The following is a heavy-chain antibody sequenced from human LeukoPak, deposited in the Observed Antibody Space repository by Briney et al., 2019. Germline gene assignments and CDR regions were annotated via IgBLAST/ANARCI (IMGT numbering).Heavy chain of an antibody. J-gene: IGHJ3*02. CDR1: GYTFTSYD. D-gene: IGHD3-3*01. Sequence: ASVKVSCKASGYTFTSYDINWVRRATGQGLEWTGWMNPNSGNTGYAQKFQGRVTITRNTSISTAYMELSSLRSEDTAVYYCARGFRVGIFGVVINRGFAFDIWGQGTTVTVSS. CDR3: ARGFRVGIFGVVINRGFAFDI. CDR2: MNPNSGNT. V-gene: IGHV1-8*03.